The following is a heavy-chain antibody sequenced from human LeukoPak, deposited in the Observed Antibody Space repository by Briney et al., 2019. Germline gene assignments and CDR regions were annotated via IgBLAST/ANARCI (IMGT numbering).Heavy chain of an antibody. CDR1: GFTFSSYE. J-gene: IGHJ5*02. V-gene: IGHV3-48*03. CDR3: ARGGMAAAAGPELLNWFDP. CDR2: ISSSGSTI. D-gene: IGHD6-13*01. Sequence: GGSLRLSCAASGFTFSSYEMNWVRQAPGKGLEWVSYISSSGSTIYYADSVKGRFTISRDNAKNSLYLQMNSLRAEDTAVYYCARGGMAAAAGPELLNWFDPWGQGTLVTVSS.